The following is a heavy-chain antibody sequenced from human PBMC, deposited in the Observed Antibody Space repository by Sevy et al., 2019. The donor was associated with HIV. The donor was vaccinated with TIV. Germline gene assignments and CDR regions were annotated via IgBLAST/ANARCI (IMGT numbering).Heavy chain of an antibody. V-gene: IGHV3-23*01. CDR3: AKVGYWSSTACCSIYYGMDV. D-gene: IGHD2-2*03. J-gene: IGHJ6*02. CDR1: GFTFSRYA. Sequence: GGSLRLSCAASGFTFSRYAMSWVRQAPGKGLEWVSAITGIGGSTYYGDPVKGRFTISRDNSKNKLYLQMNSLRAEDTALYYWAKVGYWSSTACCSIYYGMDVWGQGTTVTVSS. CDR2: ITGIGGST.